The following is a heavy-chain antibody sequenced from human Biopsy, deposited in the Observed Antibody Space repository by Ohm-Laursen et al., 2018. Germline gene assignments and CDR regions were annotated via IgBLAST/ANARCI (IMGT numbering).Heavy chain of an antibody. J-gene: IGHJ3*01. Sequence: SETLSLTCTVSGASVSSGSYDWSWIRQPSGKGLEWIGNIYNDVSTKYNPSLRSRVTISADKSTNQFSLKLRSVTAADTAVYYCARGYAGLYEAFDFWGQGTVVTVAS. CDR1: GASVSSGSYD. CDR3: ARGYAGLYEAFDF. D-gene: IGHD5-18*01. CDR2: IYNDVST. V-gene: IGHV4-61*10.